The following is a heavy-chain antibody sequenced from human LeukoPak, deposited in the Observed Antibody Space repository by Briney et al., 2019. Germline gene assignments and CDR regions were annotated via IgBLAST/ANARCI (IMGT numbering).Heavy chain of an antibody. CDR1: GGTFSSYA. V-gene: IGHV1-69*06. CDR2: IIPIFGTA. Sequence: SVKVSCKASGGTFSSYAISWVRQAPGQGLEWMGRIIPIFGTANYAQKFQGRVTITADKSTSTAYMELSSLRSEDTAVYYCARAIAAAGSDYYYYYMDVWGKGTTVTVSS. D-gene: IGHD6-25*01. CDR3: ARAIAAAGSDYYYYYMDV. J-gene: IGHJ6*03.